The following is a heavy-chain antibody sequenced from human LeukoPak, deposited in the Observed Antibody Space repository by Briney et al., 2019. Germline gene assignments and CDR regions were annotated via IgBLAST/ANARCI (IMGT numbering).Heavy chain of an antibody. V-gene: IGHV1-8*01. CDR1: GYTFTSYD. J-gene: IGHJ4*02. CDR2: MNPNSGNT. Sequence: ASVKVSCKASGYTFTSYDINWVRQATGQGLEWMGWMNPNSGNTGYAQKFQGRVTMTRNTSMSTAYMELSSLRSEDTAVYYCARDYGDFYYFDYWGQGTLVTVSS. D-gene: IGHD4-17*01. CDR3: ARDYGDFYYFDY.